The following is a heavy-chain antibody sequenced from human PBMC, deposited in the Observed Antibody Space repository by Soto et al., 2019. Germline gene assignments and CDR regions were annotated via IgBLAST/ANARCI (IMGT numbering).Heavy chain of an antibody. CDR3: AKWGGYYAYYSEMDV. J-gene: IGHJ6*02. CDR1: GFSFGGYA. Sequence: EVQLVESGGDFVQPGGSLRLSYAGYGFSFGGYAMSWVRQAPGKGLEWISGVSGGGTSTYYAGSVKGRFTISRDSSVVYLQMNSLRADDTAVYYCAKWGGYYAYYSEMDVWGRGTTVTVSS. CDR2: VSGGGTST. D-gene: IGHD1-26*01. V-gene: IGHV3-23*04.